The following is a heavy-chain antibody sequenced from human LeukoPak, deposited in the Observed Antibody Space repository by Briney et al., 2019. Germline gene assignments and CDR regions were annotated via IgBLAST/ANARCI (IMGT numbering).Heavy chain of an antibody. D-gene: IGHD3-10*01. Sequence: SETLSLTCTVSGGSISSYYWSWIRQPAGKGLEWIGRIYTSGSTNYNPSLKSRVTMSVDTSKNQFSLKLSSVTAADTAVYYCARDLSYYYGSGSYSYFDPWGQGTLVTVSS. V-gene: IGHV4-4*07. J-gene: IGHJ5*02. CDR3: ARDLSYYYGSGSYSYFDP. CDR2: IYTSGST. CDR1: GGSISSYY.